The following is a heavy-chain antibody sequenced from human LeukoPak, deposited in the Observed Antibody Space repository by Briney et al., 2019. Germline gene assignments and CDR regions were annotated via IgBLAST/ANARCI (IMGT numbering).Heavy chain of an antibody. Sequence: PGGSLRLSCAASGFTFSSYMMTWVRQAPGKGLEWVSTISSNGGSTYYADSVKGRFTISRDNSKNTLYLQMSSLRAEDTALYYCAKDLHYYVAMDVWGQGTTVTVSS. CDR1: GFTFSSYM. V-gene: IGHV3-23*01. D-gene: IGHD3-10*02. CDR2: ISSNGGST. CDR3: AKDLHYYVAMDV. J-gene: IGHJ6*02.